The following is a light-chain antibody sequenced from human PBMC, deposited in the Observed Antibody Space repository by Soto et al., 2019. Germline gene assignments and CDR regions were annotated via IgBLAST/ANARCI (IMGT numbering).Light chain of an antibody. V-gene: IGLV2-14*01. Sequence: QSVLTQPASVSGSPGQSITIYCTGTSGDVGGYKFVSWYQQHPGKAPKLMIYEVSNRPSGVSSRFSGSKSGNTASLTISGLQAEDEADYFCGSYTGNSYVFGNGPKVTVL. CDR2: EVS. CDR3: GSYTGNSYV. J-gene: IGLJ1*01. CDR1: SGDVGGYKF.